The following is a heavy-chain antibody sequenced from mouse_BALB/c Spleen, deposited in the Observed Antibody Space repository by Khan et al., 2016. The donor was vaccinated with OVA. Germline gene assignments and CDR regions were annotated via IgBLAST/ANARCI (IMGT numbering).Heavy chain of an antibody. V-gene: IGHV5-9-3*01. J-gene: IGHJ1*01. D-gene: IGHD1-1*01. Sequence: EVQLVESGGGLVKPGGSLKLSCVASGFTFSSYAMSWVRQTPEKRLEWVATISSSGNYTYYPDSVKGRFTISRDNAKNTLYLKLSSLRSEDTAMYYWARPPITTIVATSYCFFDVWGAGTTVTVSS. CDR3: ARPPITTIVATSYCFFDV. CDR2: ISSSGNYT. CDR1: GFTFSSYA.